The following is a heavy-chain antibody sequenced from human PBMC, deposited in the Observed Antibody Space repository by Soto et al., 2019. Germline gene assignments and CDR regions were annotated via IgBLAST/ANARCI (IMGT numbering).Heavy chain of an antibody. Sequence: QVQLVESGGGVVQPGRSLRLSCAASGFTFSSYGMHCVRQAPGKGLEWVAVISYDGSNKYYADSVKGRFTISRDNSKNTLYLQMNSLRAEDTAVYYCATGGAFDYWGQGTLVTVSS. CDR2: ISYDGSNK. J-gene: IGHJ4*02. D-gene: IGHD3-16*01. CDR1: GFTFSSYG. CDR3: ATGGAFDY. V-gene: IGHV3-30*03.